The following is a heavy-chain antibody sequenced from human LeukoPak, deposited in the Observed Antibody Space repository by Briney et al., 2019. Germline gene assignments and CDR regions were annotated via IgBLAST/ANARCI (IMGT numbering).Heavy chain of an antibody. CDR3: ATGYSYGFYYYMDV. D-gene: IGHD5-18*01. CDR1: GGIFSSYA. Sequence: ASVKVSCKASGGIFSSYAISWVRQAPGQGLEWMGGIIPIFGTANYAQKFQGRVTITTDESTSTAYMELSSLRSEDAAVYYCATGYSYGFYYYMDVWGKGTTVTVSS. V-gene: IGHV1-69*05. J-gene: IGHJ6*03. CDR2: IIPIFGTA.